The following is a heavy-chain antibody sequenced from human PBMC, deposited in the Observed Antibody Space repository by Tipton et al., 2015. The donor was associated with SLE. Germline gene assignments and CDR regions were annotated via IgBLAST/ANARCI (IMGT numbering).Heavy chain of an antibody. Sequence: TLSLTCTVSGGYISSYYWSWIRQPPGKGLEWIGYIYYSGSTNYSGSTNYNPSLKSRVTISLDTSKNQFSLKLRSVTAADTAVYYCARGGVLGFHPSAFDICGQGPMVTVSS. J-gene: IGHJ3*02. CDR2: IYYSGSTNYSGST. D-gene: IGHD5/OR15-5a*01. V-gene: IGHV4-59*01. CDR1: GGYISSYY. CDR3: ARGGVLGFHPSAFDI.